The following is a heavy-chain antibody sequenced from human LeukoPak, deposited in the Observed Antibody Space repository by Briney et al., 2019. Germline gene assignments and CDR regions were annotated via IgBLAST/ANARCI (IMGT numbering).Heavy chain of an antibody. J-gene: IGHJ4*02. Sequence: SETLSLTCAVSGGPISSNNWWGWVRQPPGKGLEWIGEIYHSGSPNYNPSLKSRVTISVDKSRNHFSLNLSSVTAADTAVYYCARVNINNWHSCDYWGQGTLVTVSS. V-gene: IGHV4-4*02. CDR2: IYHSGSP. CDR1: GGPISSNNW. CDR3: ARVNINNWHSCDY. D-gene: IGHD1-1*01.